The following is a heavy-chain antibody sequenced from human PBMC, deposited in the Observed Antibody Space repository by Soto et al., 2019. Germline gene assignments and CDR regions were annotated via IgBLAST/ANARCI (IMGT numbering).Heavy chain of an antibody. CDR2: IKQDGSEK. Sequence: GGSLRLSCAASGFTFSSYWMSWVRQAPGKGLEWVANIKQDGSEKYYVDSVKGRFTISRDNAKNSLYLQMNSLRAEDTAVYYCARGTSYGPSNYFDYWGQGTLVTVSS. D-gene: IGHD4-17*01. V-gene: IGHV3-7*03. CDR3: ARGTSYGPSNYFDY. CDR1: GFTFSSYW. J-gene: IGHJ4*02.